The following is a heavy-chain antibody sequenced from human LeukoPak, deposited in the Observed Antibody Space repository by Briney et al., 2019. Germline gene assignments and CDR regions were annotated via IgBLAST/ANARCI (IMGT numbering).Heavy chain of an antibody. J-gene: IGHJ5*02. Sequence: GGSLRLSCAASGFTFSSYSMNWVRQAPGKGLEWVSAISGSGGSTYYADSVKGRFTISRDNSKNTLYLQMNSLRAEDTAVYYCAKAPGYSSSWPNWFDPWGQGTLVTVSS. CDR2: ISGSGGST. V-gene: IGHV3-23*01. CDR3: AKAPGYSSSWPNWFDP. D-gene: IGHD6-13*01. CDR1: GFTFSSYS.